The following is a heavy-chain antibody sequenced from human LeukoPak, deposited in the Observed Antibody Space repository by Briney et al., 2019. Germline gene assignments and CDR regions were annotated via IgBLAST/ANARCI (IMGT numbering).Heavy chain of an antibody. CDR1: GYTFTGYY. D-gene: IGHD2-15*01. V-gene: IGHV1-18*04. J-gene: IGHJ6*03. CDR2: ISTYNGNT. Sequence: ASVKVSCKASGYTFTGYYMHWVRRAPGQGLEWMGWISTYNGNTNYAQKLQGRVTMTTDTSTSTAYMELRRLRSDDTAVYYCARDLGRYCSGGRCHCYSYYMDVWGKGTTVTVSS. CDR3: ARDLGRYCSGGRCHCYSYYMDV.